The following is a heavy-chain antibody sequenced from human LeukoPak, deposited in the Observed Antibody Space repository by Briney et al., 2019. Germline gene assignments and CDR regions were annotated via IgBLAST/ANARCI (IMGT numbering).Heavy chain of an antibody. CDR3: AKAPVTSCRGAYCYPFDY. J-gene: IGHJ4*02. CDR1: GFTFSSYT. CDR2: ISSSSSYI. D-gene: IGHD2-21*01. V-gene: IGHV3-21*04. Sequence: GGTLRLSCAASGFTFSSYTMNWVRQAPGKGLEWVSSISSSSSYIYYADSVRGRFTISRDSSKNTLYLQMNSLRAEDAAVHYCAKAPVTSCRGAYCYPFDYWGQGTLVTVSS.